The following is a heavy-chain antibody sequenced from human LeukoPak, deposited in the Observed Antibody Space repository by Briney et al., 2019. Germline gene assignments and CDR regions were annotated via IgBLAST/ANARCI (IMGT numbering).Heavy chain of an antibody. CDR2: ISGSGGYI. V-gene: IGHV3-11*04. D-gene: IGHD4-11*01. Sequence: PGGSLRLSCAASGFTFSDYYMSWIRQAPGKGLEWLSSISGSGGYIYYADSVKGRFTISRDNAKNTLYLQMNSLRAEDTALYYCARDKTTVTSPYNYYYYMDVWGKGTTVTVSS. J-gene: IGHJ6*03. CDR1: GFTFSDYY. CDR3: ARDKTTVTSPYNYYYYMDV.